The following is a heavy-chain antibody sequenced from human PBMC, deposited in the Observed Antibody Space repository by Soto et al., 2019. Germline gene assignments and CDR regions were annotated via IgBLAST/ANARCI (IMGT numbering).Heavy chain of an antibody. Sequence: SVKVSCKASGGTFSSYAISWVRQAPGQGLEWMGGIIPIFGTANYAQKFQGRVTITADKSTSTAYMELSSLRSEDTAVYYCARERTYYYGSGSYYNDESYAFDIWGQGTMVTVS. CDR2: IIPIFGTA. CDR1: GGTFSSYA. J-gene: IGHJ3*02. D-gene: IGHD3-10*01. CDR3: ARERTYYYGSGSYYNDESYAFDI. V-gene: IGHV1-69*06.